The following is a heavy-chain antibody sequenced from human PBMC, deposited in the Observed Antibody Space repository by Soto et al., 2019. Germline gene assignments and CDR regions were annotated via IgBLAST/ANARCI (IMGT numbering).Heavy chain of an antibody. D-gene: IGHD2-2*01. J-gene: IGHJ4*01. CDR1: GFPFSSYW. V-gene: IGHV3-74*01. CDR3: PRRGCSTSGCYFN. CDR2: INGDGSSI. Sequence: EVRLVESGGDLVQPGGSLRLSCAASGFPFSSYWMHWVRQAPGKGLEWVSRINGDGSSINYADSVKGRFTISRDNAKNTLYEHMNSLRVEDAAVYYGPRRGCSTSGCYFNWGRGTLVTVSS.